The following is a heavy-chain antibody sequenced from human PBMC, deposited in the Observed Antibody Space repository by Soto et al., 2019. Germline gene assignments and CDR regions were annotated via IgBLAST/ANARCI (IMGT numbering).Heavy chain of an antibody. D-gene: IGHD2-2*01. V-gene: IGHV4-31*03. CDR1: GNPLHIGGYY. CDR3: GRDLTSNANCIDP. CDR2: IYYTGKT. J-gene: IGHJ5*02. Sequence: TLSLTCSVSGNPLHIGGYYWTWIRQRPGEGLEWMGYIYYTGKTYYNPSLESRLTMSVDRSKNQFSLKLNSVTAADTAVYYCGRDLTSNANCIDPWGQGTLVTVSS.